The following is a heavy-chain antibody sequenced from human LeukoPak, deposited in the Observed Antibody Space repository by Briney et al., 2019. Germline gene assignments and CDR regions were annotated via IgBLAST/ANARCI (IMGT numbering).Heavy chain of an antibody. D-gene: IGHD3-10*01. Sequence: GRSLRLSCAASGFTFSSYGMHWVRQAPGKGLERVAVISYDGSNKYYADSVKGRFTISRDNSKNTLYLQMNSLRAEDTAVYYCAKDHAHYYGSGSYFDYWGQGTLVTVSS. V-gene: IGHV3-30*18. J-gene: IGHJ4*02. CDR2: ISYDGSNK. CDR1: GFTFSSYG. CDR3: AKDHAHYYGSGSYFDY.